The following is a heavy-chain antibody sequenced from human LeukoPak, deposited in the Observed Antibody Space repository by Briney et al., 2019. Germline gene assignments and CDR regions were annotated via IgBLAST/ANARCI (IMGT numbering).Heavy chain of an antibody. J-gene: IGHJ4*02. V-gene: IGHV1-46*01. CDR1: GYTFTRYY. CDR2: IDPSGGST. Sequence: GASVKVSCKASGYTFTRYYMHWVRQAPGQGLEWMGIIDPSGGSTSYAQNFQGGVTMTRDATTSTVYLGLSSLRSEDTAAYYCARDFGEMPNYWGQGTLVTVSS. D-gene: IGHD5-24*01. CDR3: ARDFGEMPNY.